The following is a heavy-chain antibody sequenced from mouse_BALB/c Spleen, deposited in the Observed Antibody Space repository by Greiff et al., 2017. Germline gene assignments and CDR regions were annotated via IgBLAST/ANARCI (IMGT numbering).Heavy chain of an antibody. D-gene: IGHD2-4*01. CDR1: GYSITSDYA. V-gene: IGHV3-2*02. J-gene: IGHJ2*01. CDR3: ARATMITTDFDY. CDR2: ISYSGST. Sequence: EVKVEESGPGLVKPSQSLSLTCTVTGYSITSDYAWNWIRQFPGNKLEWMGYISYSGSTSYNPSLKSRISITRDTSKNQFFLQLNSVTTEDTATYYCARATMITTDFDYWGQGTTLTVSS.